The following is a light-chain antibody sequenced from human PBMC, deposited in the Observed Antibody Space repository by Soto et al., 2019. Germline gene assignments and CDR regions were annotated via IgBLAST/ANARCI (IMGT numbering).Light chain of an antibody. V-gene: IGLV2-14*01. CDR3: SSYTSSSTLYV. CDR2: EVS. J-gene: IGLJ1*01. CDR1: SSDVGGYNY. Sequence: LAQPASVSGSPGQSITISCTGTSSDVGGYNYVSWYQQHPGKAPKLMIYEVSNRPSGVSNRFSGSKSGNTASLTISGLQAEDEADYYCSSYTSSSTLYVFGTGTKVTVL.